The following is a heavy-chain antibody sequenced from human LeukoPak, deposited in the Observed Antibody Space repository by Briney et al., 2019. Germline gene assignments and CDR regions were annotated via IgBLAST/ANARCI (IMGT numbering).Heavy chain of an antibody. CDR3: ARDRGYQLLLDAFDI. J-gene: IGHJ3*02. V-gene: IGHV3-23*01. Sequence: GGSLRLSCAASGFTFISYDMSWVRQAPGKGLEWVSEISGSGGSTYYADSVKGRFTISRDKYKNMLYQQMISLRAEDTAVYYCARDRGYQLLLDAFDIWGQGTMVTVSS. CDR1: GFTFISYD. D-gene: IGHD2-2*01. CDR2: ISGSGGST.